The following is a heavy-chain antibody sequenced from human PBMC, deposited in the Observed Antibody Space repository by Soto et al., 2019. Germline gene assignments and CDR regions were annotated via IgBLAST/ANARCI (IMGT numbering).Heavy chain of an antibody. Sequence: SETLSLTCTVSGGSISSYYWSWIRQPPGKGLEWIGYIYYSGSTNYNPSLKSRVTMSVDTSKNQFSLKLSSVTAADTAVYYCARHPRITIFGVVTNNWFDPWGQGTLVTVSS. D-gene: IGHD3-3*01. CDR2: IYYSGST. CDR3: ARHPRITIFGVVTNNWFDP. CDR1: GGSISSYY. V-gene: IGHV4-59*08. J-gene: IGHJ5*02.